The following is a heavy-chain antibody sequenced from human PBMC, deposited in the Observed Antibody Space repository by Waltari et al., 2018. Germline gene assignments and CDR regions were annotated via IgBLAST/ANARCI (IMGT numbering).Heavy chain of an antibody. D-gene: IGHD6-19*01. CDR3: AXGXXSSGWYXXXP. J-gene: IGHJ5*02. CDR2: INHSGXT. V-gene: IGHV4-34*01. Sequence: LQQWGAXXLKPSEXXSLTCAVXGGSFSGXXWSWICXXPGKGLEWXGEINHSGXTXYNPSLXXXVTISVDXXKNQFSXXLXSVTAAXXXVYYCAXGXXSSGWYXXXPWGQXXXXTXSS. CDR1: GGSFSGXX.